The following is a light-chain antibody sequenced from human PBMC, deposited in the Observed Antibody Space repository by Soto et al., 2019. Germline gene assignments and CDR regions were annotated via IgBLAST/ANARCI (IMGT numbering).Light chain of an antibody. CDR2: EAS. V-gene: IGKV3-11*01. J-gene: IGKJ1*01. CDR1: QSINSY. Sequence: VFTQSRATLSSYPEDKATLSCRASQSINSYLAWYQQKPGQAPRLLIYEASNRATGIPARFSGSGSGTDFTLTIGILEPEDFVVYCCQQRNCLPWPFGQVTKVDIK. CDR3: QQRNCLPWP.